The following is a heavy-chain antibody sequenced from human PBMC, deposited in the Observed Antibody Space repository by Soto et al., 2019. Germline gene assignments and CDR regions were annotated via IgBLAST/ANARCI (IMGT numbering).Heavy chain of an antibody. V-gene: IGHV1-69*01. Sequence: QVQLVQSGAEVKKPGSSVKVSCKASGGTFSSYAISWVRQAPGQGLEWMGGIIPIFGTANYAQKFQGRVTITADDSTSTAYMELSSLRSEDTAVYYCAREGSRGATTWNAFDIWGQGTMVTVAS. CDR3: AREGSRGATTWNAFDI. J-gene: IGHJ3*02. CDR2: IIPIFGTA. CDR1: GGTFSSYA. D-gene: IGHD1-26*01.